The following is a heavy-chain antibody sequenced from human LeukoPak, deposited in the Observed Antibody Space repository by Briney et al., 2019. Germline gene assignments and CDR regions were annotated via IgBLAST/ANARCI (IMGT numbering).Heavy chain of an antibody. V-gene: IGHV3-15*01. CDR3: TSALLTWRELWLDY. Sequence: GGSLRLSCAASGFNFTNAWMSWVRQAPGKGLEWVGHVKSKTDGGTTDYAAPVKGRFTISRDDSKNTLFLQMNSLKTEDTAVYFCTSALLTWRELWLDYWGQGTLVTVSS. CDR1: GFNFTNAW. CDR2: VKSKTDGGTT. D-gene: IGHD3-10*01. J-gene: IGHJ4*02.